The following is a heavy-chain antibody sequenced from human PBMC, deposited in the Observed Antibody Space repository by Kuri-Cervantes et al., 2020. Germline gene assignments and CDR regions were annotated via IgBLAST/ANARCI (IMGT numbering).Heavy chain of an antibody. CDR1: GFTFSIYS. D-gene: IGHD3-10*01. Sequence: GESLKISCEASGFTFSIYSMNWVRQAPGKGLEWVSYIGHSNTISYADSVKGRFTASRDNAKNSLHLLMNSLRDEDTAVYYCAKDRTMLRDMDVWGQGTTVTVSS. J-gene: IGHJ6*02. V-gene: IGHV3-48*02. CDR2: IGHSNTI. CDR3: AKDRTMLRDMDV.